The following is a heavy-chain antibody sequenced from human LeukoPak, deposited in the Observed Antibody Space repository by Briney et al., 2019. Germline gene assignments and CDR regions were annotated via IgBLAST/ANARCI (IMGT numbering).Heavy chain of an antibody. V-gene: IGHV1-2*02. CDR2: INPNSGGT. CDR1: GYTFTGYY. Sequence: ASVKVSCKASGYTFTGYYMHWVRQAPGQGLEWMGCINPNSGGTNYAQKFQGRVTMTRDTSISTAYMELSRLRSDDTAVYYCARGYCSSTSCNDAFDIWGQGTMVTVSS. CDR3: ARGYCSSTSCNDAFDI. D-gene: IGHD2-2*01. J-gene: IGHJ3*02.